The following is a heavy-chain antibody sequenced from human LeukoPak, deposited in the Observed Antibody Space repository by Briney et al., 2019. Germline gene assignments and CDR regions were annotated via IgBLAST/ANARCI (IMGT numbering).Heavy chain of an antibody. CDR3: ARGANYFWSGYYAFDY. CDR2: ISSSSSTI. Sequence: PGGSLRLSCAASGFTFSSYSMNWVRQAPGKGLEWVSYISSSSSTIYYADSVKGRFTTSRDNAKNSLYLQMNSLRAEDTAVYYCARGANYFWSGYYAFDYWGQGTLVTVSS. CDR1: GFTFSSYS. J-gene: IGHJ4*02. V-gene: IGHV3-48*01. D-gene: IGHD3-3*01.